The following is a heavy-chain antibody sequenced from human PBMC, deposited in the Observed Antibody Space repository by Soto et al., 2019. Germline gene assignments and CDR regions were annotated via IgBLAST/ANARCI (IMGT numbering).Heavy chain of an antibody. D-gene: IGHD3-22*01. CDR3: SRGSTYYDFMT. Sequence: QVQLQESGPGLVKPSQTLSLTCTVSGDSIGSGDYYWTWIRQPPGKGLEWIGYIYYIGTTFYNPSLESRVKLYIDTAKNPFSPRLTSVTAADTAVYYCSRGSTYYDFMTWGQGTLVTVPS. V-gene: IGHV4-30-4*01. CDR2: IYYIGTT. CDR1: GDSIGSGDYY. J-gene: IGHJ5*02.